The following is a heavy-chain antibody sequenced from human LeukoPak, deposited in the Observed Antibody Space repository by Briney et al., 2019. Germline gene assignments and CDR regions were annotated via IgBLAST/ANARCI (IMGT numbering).Heavy chain of an antibody. Sequence: GGSLRLSCAASGFTFSSYAMSWVRQAPGKGLEWVSAISGSGGSTYYADSVKGRFTISRDNSKNTLYLQMNSLKTEDTAVYYCTTARGYSYGYVDYWGQGTLVTVSS. D-gene: IGHD5-18*01. V-gene: IGHV3-23*01. J-gene: IGHJ4*02. CDR3: TTARGYSYGYVDY. CDR1: GFTFSSYA. CDR2: ISGSGGST.